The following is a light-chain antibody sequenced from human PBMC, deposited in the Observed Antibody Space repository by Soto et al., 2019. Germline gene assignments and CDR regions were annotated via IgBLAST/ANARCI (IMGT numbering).Light chain of an antibody. CDR2: SAS. CDR3: QMCDSPQALT. Sequence: IQMTQSPSSLSASVGDRVTITCRASQSISSYXNXYQEKPGKAPKLLIYSASSLQSGVPSRFTASRSGTDSTITISDLQPEDAPTYYLQMCDSPQALTFLGGNKV. CDR1: QSISSY. J-gene: IGKJ4*01. V-gene: IGKV1-27*01.